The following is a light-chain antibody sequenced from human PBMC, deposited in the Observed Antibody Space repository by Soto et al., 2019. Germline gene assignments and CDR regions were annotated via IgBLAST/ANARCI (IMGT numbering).Light chain of an antibody. V-gene: IGLV2-14*01. CDR1: SGDIGSYNR. Sequence: QSALTQPASVSGSPGQSITISCTGTSGDIGSYNRVSWYQQHPGKAPKLIIYEVTARPSGVSNRFSGSKSGNTASLTISGLQAADEAEYYCSSYTNINTRACVFGTGTKLTVL. J-gene: IGLJ1*01. CDR2: EVT. CDR3: SSYTNINTRACV.